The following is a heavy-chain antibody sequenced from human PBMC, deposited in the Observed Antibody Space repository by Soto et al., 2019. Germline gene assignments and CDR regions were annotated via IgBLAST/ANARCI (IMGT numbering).Heavy chain of an antibody. Sequence: SETLSLTCTVSGGSISSYYWIWIRHAPGKGLEWIGYIYDSGRTNYNPSLKSRVTISVDKSKNQFSLKLSSVTAADTAVYYCARVNAVAGTLDYWGQGTLVSVAS. CDR3: ARVNAVAGTLDY. J-gene: IGHJ4*02. CDR1: GGSISSYY. V-gene: IGHV4-59*12. CDR2: IYDSGRT. D-gene: IGHD6-19*01.